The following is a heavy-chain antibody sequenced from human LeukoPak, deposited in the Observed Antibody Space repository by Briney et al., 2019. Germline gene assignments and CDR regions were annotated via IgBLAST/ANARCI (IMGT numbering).Heavy chain of an antibody. CDR1: GYTFTSYG. CDR2: ISAYNGNT. CDR3: ARGDTTYYYDSSGYFDY. D-gene: IGHD3-22*01. Sequence: GASVKVSCKASGYTFTSYGISWVRQAPGRGLEWMGWISAYNGNTNYAQKLQGRVTMTTDTSTSTAYMELRSLRSDDTAVYYCARGDTTYYYDSSGYFDYWGQGTLVTVSS. J-gene: IGHJ4*02. V-gene: IGHV1-18*01.